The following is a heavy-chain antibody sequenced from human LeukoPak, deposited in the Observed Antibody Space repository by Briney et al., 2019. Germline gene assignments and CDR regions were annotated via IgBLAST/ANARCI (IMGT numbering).Heavy chain of an antibody. Sequence: PGGSLRLSCAASGFTFSSYGMHWVRQAPAKGLEWVAVISYDGSNKYYADSVKGRFTISRDNSKNTLYLQMNSLRAEDTAVYYCAKDWYYYDSSGYPPEHWGQGTLVTVSS. J-gene: IGHJ1*01. CDR1: GFTFSSYG. CDR3: AKDWYYYDSSGYPPEH. D-gene: IGHD3-22*01. CDR2: ISYDGSNK. V-gene: IGHV3-30*18.